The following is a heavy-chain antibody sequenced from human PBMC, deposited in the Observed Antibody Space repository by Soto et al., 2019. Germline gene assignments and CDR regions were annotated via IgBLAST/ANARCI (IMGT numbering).Heavy chain of an antibody. CDR3: AKEGYSSRTSFDDIAFAP. CDR1: GFTFSSYA. J-gene: IGHJ5*02. V-gene: IGHV3-23*01. D-gene: IGHD2-2*01. Sequence: PGWSLRLSCAASGFTFSSYAMSWVRQAPGKGLEWVSALSVSGGNTYYADSVKGRFTISRDNSKNTLYLHMHRLRADDTAVYYCAKEGYSSRTSFDDIAFAPWGQGTRVTVSA. CDR2: LSVSGGNT.